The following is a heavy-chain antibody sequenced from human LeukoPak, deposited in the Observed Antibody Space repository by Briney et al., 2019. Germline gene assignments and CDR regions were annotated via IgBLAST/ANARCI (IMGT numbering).Heavy chain of an antibody. J-gene: IGHJ3*02. CDR3: VGVDTITPDAFDI. V-gene: IGHV3-30*04. CDR2: ISYDGSNK. Sequence: GGSLRLSCAASGFTFSSYAMHWVRQAPGKGLEWVAAISYDGSNKYYADSVKGRFTISRDNSKNTLYLQMNSLRAEDTAVYYCVGVDTITPDAFDIWGQGTMVTVSS. D-gene: IGHD5-24*01. CDR1: GFTFSSYA.